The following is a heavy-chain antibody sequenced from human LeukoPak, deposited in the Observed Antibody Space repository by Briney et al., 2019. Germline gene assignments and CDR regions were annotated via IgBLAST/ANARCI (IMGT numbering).Heavy chain of an antibody. Sequence: SETLSLTCTVSGGAVTSNSYYWSRIRQPPGKGLEWIGYISYSGSTNYNPSLKSRITISVDTSKNQFSLKLTSVTAADTAVYYCAAICFGNLAIDYWGQGTPVTVSS. CDR1: GGAVTSNSYY. CDR3: AAICFGNLAIDY. CDR2: ISYSGST. D-gene: IGHD3-10*01. J-gene: IGHJ4*02. V-gene: IGHV4-61*01.